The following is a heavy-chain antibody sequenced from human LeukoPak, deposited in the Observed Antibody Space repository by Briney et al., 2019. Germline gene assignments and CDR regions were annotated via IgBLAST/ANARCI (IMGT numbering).Heavy chain of an antibody. CDR3: ARGEGLGDYSLDY. Sequence: GGSLTLSCTASGFTVSSNYMRCVRQAPGKGLEWVSVIYSGGSTYYADSVKGRFTISRDNSKNTLYLQMNSLRAEDTAVYYCARGEGLGDYSLDYWGQGTLVTVSS. J-gene: IGHJ4*02. V-gene: IGHV3-66*01. CDR2: IYSGGST. CDR1: GFTVSSNY. D-gene: IGHD4-17*01.